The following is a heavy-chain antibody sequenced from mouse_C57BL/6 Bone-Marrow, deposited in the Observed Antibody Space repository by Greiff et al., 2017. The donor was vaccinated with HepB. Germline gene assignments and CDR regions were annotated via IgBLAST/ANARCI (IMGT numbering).Heavy chain of an antibody. CDR1: GFTFSSYG. D-gene: IGHD1-3*01. CDR2: ISSGGSYT. CDR3: ARPEWGGFAY. V-gene: IGHV5-6*01. Sequence: EVQGVESGGDLVKPGGSLKLSCAASGFTFSSYGMSWVRQTPDKRLEWVATISSGGSYTYYPDSVKGRFTISRDNAKNTLYLQMSSLKSEDTAMYYCARPEWGGFAYWGQGTLVTVSA. J-gene: IGHJ3*01.